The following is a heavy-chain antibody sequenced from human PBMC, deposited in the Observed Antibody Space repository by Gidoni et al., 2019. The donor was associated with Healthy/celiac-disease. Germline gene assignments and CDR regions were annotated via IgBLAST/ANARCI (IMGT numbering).Heavy chain of an antibody. Sequence: EVQLVESGGGLVQPGRSLRLSCAASGFPFDDYAMHWVRQAPGKGLEWVSGISWNSGSIGYADSVKGRFTISRDNAKNSLYLQMNSLRAEDTALYYCAKDIGFGENNGMDVWGQGTTVTVSS. CDR2: ISWNSGSI. J-gene: IGHJ6*02. CDR1: GFPFDDYA. CDR3: AKDIGFGENNGMDV. V-gene: IGHV3-9*01. D-gene: IGHD3-10*01.